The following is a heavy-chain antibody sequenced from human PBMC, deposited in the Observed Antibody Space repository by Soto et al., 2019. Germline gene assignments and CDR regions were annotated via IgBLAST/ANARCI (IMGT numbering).Heavy chain of an antibody. J-gene: IGHJ4*02. CDR3: ARGVLGYCTNCVCSRAYYFAY. CDR1: GGSFSGYY. V-gene: IGHV4-34*01. Sequence: QVQLQQWGAGLLKPSETLSLTCAVYGGSFSGYYWSWIRQPPGKGLEWIGEINHSGSTNYNPSLKIRVYISVDTSKNQFSLKLSSVSAADTAVYYCARGVLGYCTNCVCSRAYYFAYWGQGTLVTVST. D-gene: IGHD2-8*01. CDR2: INHSGST.